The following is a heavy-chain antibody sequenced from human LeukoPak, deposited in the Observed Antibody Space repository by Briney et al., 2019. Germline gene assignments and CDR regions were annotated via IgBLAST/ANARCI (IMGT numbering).Heavy chain of an antibody. V-gene: IGHV3-30*03. J-gene: IGHJ6*02. D-gene: IGHD4/OR15-4a*01. CDR2: ISYDGSHK. Sequence: GGSLRLSCAASGFTFSHYGMHWVRQAPGKGLEWVAVISYDGSHKYSADSVKGRFTISRDNSKNTLYLQMNSLRTEDTAVYFCSASRPHYGDYYGLDVWGHGTTVTVSS. CDR1: GFTFSHYG. CDR3: SASRPHYGDYYGLDV.